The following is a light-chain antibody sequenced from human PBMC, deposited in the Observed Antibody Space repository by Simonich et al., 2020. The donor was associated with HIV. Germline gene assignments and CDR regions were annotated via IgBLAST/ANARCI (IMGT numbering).Light chain of an antibody. CDR2: LEGSGSY. J-gene: IGLJ3*02. V-gene: IGLV4-60*03. CDR1: SWHSSYI. Sequence: QPVLTQSSSASASLGSSVKLTCTLSSWHSSYIIAWHQQQPGKAPRYLMKLEGSGSYNKGSGVPARFSGSSSGADRYLTISNLQSEDEADYYCETWDSNTWVFGGGTKLTVL. CDR3: ETWDSNTWV.